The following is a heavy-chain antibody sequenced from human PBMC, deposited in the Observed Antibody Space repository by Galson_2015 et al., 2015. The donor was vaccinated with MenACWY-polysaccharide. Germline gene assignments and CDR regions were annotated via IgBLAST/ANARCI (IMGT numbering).Heavy chain of an antibody. Sequence: SVKVSCKASGYTFTNYEINWVRQATGQGLEWMGWMNPNSGNTGYPQKFQGRVSMTRNTSITTAYMELNSLRSEDTAVYYCASTRAGTRYFEFWGQGTVVTVSS. V-gene: IGHV1-8*01. D-gene: IGHD1-14*01. CDR3: ASTRAGTRYFEF. CDR1: GYTFTNYE. J-gene: IGHJ4*02. CDR2: MNPNSGNT.